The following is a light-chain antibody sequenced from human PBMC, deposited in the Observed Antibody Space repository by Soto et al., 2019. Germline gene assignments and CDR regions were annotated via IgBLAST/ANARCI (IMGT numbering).Light chain of an antibody. CDR3: QQYNNWHF. CDR1: QSVSSN. Sequence: EIVMKQSPATLSVSPGERATLSYRASQSVSSNLAWYQQKPGQAPRLLIYGASTRATGIPARFSGSGSGTEFTLTISRLQSEDFAVYYCQQYNNWHFFGGGIKVDIK. CDR2: GAS. V-gene: IGKV3-15*01. J-gene: IGKJ4*01.